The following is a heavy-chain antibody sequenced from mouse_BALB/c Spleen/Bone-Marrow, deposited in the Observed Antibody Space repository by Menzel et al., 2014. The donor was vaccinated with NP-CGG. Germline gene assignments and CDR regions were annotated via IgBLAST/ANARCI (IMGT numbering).Heavy chain of an antibody. CDR3: AFGNYDFDY. Sequence: QVQLQQPGAELVRPGSSVKISCKASGYAFSSYWMNWVKQRPGQGLEWIAQIYPGDGDTNYSGKFKGKATLTADESSSTAYMQLSNLTSEDSAVYFCAFGNYDFDYWGQGTTLTVSS. J-gene: IGHJ2*01. CDR2: IYPGDGDT. CDR1: GYAFSSYW. D-gene: IGHD2-1*01. V-gene: IGHV1-80*01.